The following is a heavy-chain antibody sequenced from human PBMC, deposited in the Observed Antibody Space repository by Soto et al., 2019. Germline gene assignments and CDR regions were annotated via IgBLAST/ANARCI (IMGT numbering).Heavy chain of an antibody. CDR2: IIGSGGSE. CDR3: AKDRFRSGCTYGSFDY. J-gene: IGHJ4*02. D-gene: IGHD5-18*01. Sequence: EVQLVEAGGGSVQPGGSLRLSCVAAGFTFSNYAMSCVRQAPGKGLQWVSTIIGSGGSEYYGDSVKGRFTISRDNFKDTLFLQLNGLRAEDTAVYYCAKDRFRSGCTYGSFDYWGQGALVTVS. CDR1: GFTFSNYA. V-gene: IGHV3-23*04.